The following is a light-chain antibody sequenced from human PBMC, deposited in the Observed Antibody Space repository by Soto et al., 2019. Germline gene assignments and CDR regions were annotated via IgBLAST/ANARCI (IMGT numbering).Light chain of an antibody. CDR1: HDITSF. V-gene: IGKV1-33*01. CDR3: QHGDYLPI. Sequence: DIQMTQSPSSLSASVGDRVTITCQARHDITSFLNWYQHKPGRAPKLLTYDASILEAGVPTRFSGSGSVTHFTFAISSLQPEEVAKSYCQHGDYLPIFGPGTTVDFK. CDR2: DAS. J-gene: IGKJ3*01.